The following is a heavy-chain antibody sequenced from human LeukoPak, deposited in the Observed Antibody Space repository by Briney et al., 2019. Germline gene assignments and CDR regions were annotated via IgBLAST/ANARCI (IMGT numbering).Heavy chain of an antibody. CDR3: AIGEWGYYFDY. J-gene: IGHJ4*02. D-gene: IGHD3-10*01. Sequence: GGSLRLSCVASGFTFGPYTMNWVRQAPGKGLEWISHITSSSDTKYYADSVKGRFTISRDNAKNSLYLQMNSLRAEDTAVYYCAIGEWGYYFDYWGQGTLVTVSS. V-gene: IGHV3-48*04. CDR1: GFTFGPYT. CDR2: ITSSSDTK.